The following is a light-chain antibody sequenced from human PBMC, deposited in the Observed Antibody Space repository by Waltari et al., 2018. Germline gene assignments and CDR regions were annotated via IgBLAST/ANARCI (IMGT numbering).Light chain of an antibody. CDR1: QTISSY. CDR3: QQSYSTPVT. V-gene: IGKV1-39*01. CDR2: AAS. Sequence: DIQMTQSPSSLSASVEARVPITCRASQTISSYLNWYQQKPGKAPKLLIYAASSLQSGVPSRFSGSGSGTDFTLTISSLQPEDFATYYCQQSYSTPVTFGQGTKVEIK. J-gene: IGKJ1*01.